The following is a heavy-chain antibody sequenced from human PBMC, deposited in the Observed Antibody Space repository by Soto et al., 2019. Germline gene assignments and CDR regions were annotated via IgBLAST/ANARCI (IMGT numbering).Heavy chain of an antibody. CDR2: IIPILGIA. CDR1: GGTFSSYT. D-gene: IGHD3-9*01. CDR3: ARDRGGNDILTGYYNYYYYGMDV. V-gene: IGHV1-69*04. Sequence: ASVKVSCKASGGTFSSYTISWVRQAPGQGLEWMGRIIPILGIANYAQKFQGRVTITADKSTSTAYMELSSLRSEDTAVYYCARDRGGNDILTGYYNYYYYGMDVWGQGTTVTVSS. J-gene: IGHJ6*02.